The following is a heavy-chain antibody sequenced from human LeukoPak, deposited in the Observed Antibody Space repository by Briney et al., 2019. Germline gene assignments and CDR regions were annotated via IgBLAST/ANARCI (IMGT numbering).Heavy chain of an antibody. CDR2: IYYSGST. CDR3: ARHESGGYFDY. CDR1: GGSISSYY. Sequence: PSETLSLTCTASGGSISSYYWSWIRQPPGKGLEWIGYIYYSGSTNYNPSLKSRVTISVDTSKNQFSLKLSSVTAADTAVYYCARHESGGYFDYWGQGTLVTVSS. D-gene: IGHD3-16*01. J-gene: IGHJ4*02. V-gene: IGHV4-59*08.